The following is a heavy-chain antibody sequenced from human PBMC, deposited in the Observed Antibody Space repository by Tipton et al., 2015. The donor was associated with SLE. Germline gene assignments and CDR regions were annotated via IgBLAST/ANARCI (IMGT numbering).Heavy chain of an antibody. CDR2: ISSSSSTI. CDR3: ARGAGYSSGWSLSYYYYYYMDV. J-gene: IGHJ6*03. CDR1: GFTFSSYS. D-gene: IGHD6-19*01. Sequence: GSLRLSCAASGFTFSSYSMNWVRQAPGKGLEWVSYISSSSSTIYYADSVKGRFTISRDNAKNSLYLQMNSLRAEDTAVYYCARGAGYSSGWSLSYYYYYYMDVWGKGTTVTVSS. V-gene: IGHV3-48*01.